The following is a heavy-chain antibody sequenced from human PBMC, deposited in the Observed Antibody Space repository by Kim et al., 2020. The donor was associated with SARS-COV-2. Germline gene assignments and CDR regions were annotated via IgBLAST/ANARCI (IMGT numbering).Heavy chain of an antibody. CDR1: GFTFSSYA. CDR3: ARSLGYSGYDFGY. D-gene: IGHD5-12*01. V-gene: IGHV3-30*04. Sequence: GGSLRLSCAASGFTFSSYAMHWVRQAPGKGLEWVAVISYDGSNKYYADSVKGRFTISRDNSKNTLYLQMNSLRAEDTAVYYCARSLGYSGYDFGYWGQGTLVTVSS. J-gene: IGHJ4*02. CDR2: ISYDGSNK.